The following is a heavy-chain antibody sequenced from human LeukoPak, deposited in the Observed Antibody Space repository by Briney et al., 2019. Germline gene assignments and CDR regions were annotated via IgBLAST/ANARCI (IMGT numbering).Heavy chain of an antibody. D-gene: IGHD2-2*01. CDR2: IYYIGST. J-gene: IGHJ4*02. CDR3: ATSDIVVVPAAN. CDR1: GGSISSGGSY. V-gene: IGHV4-31*03. Sequence: SETLSLTCTVSGGSISSGGSYWSWIRQHPGKCLEWIGYIYYIGSTYYNTSLKSRGTISVDSRKNQLSLKLSSVTAADTAVYYCATSDIVVVPAANWGQGTLVTVSS.